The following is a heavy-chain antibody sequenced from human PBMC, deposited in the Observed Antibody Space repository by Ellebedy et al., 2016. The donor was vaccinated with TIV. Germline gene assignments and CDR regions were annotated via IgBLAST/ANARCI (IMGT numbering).Heavy chain of an antibody. Sequence: GGSLRLSXAASGFTFSSYWMHWVRQAPGKGLEWVSGIDGRSDWTDYLDSVKGRFTTSRDNSKNTLHLQMNSLRVEDTAVYFCTRDSGWEESDWGQGTLVIVSS. CDR3: TRDSGWEESD. CDR2: IDGRSDWT. V-gene: IGHV3-21*04. D-gene: IGHD1-26*01. CDR1: GFTFSSYW. J-gene: IGHJ4*02.